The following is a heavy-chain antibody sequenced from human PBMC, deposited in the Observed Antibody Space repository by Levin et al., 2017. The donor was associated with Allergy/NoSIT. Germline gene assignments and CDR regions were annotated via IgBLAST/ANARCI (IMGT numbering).Heavy chain of an antibody. CDR2: ISGSGEST. V-gene: IGHV3-23*01. Sequence: GGSLRLSCAASGFTFSSYAMSWVRQAPGKGLEWVSVISGSGESTYYADSVKGRFTISRDNSKNTLYLQMNSLRAEDTAVYYCAKLVGAGGYYNPLIDYWGQGTLVTVSS. D-gene: IGHD3-10*01. CDR1: GFTFSSYA. J-gene: IGHJ4*02. CDR3: AKLVGAGGYYNPLIDY.